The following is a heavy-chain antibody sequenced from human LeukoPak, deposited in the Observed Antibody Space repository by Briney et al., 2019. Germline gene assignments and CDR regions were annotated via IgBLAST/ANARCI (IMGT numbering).Heavy chain of an antibody. D-gene: IGHD6-13*01. CDR2: IIPIFGTA. Sequence: SVKVSCKASGGTFSSYAISWVRQAPGQGLEWMGGIIPIFGTANYAQKFQGRVTITADESTSTAYMELSSLRSEDTAVYYCARGSYPAGTADYWGQGILVTVSS. V-gene: IGHV1-69*13. J-gene: IGHJ4*02. CDR3: ARGSYPAGTADY. CDR1: GGTFSSYA.